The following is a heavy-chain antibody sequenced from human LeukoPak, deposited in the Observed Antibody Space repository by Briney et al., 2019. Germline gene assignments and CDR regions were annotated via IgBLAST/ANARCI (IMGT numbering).Heavy chain of an antibody. J-gene: IGHJ4*02. CDR3: ARGQQQLGLDY. Sequence: SESLSLTCAVYGGSFSGYYWSWIRQPPGKGLEWIGEINHSGSTNYNPSLKSRVTISVDTSKNQFSLKLSSVTAADTAVYYCARGQQQLGLDYWGQGTLVTVSS. CDR1: GGSFSGYY. CDR2: INHSGST. V-gene: IGHV4-34*01. D-gene: IGHD6-13*01.